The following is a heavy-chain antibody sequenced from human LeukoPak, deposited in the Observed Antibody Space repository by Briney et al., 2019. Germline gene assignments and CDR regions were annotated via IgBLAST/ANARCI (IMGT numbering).Heavy chain of an antibody. J-gene: IGHJ4*02. CDR2: ISGSGGST. Sequence: GGSLRLSCAASGFTFSSYAMSWVRQAPGKGLEWVSAISGSGGSTYYADSVKGRFTISRDNSKNTLYLQMNSLRAEDTAVYYCAKRFYCSSTSCPGYYFDYWGQGTLVTVSS. CDR3: AKRFYCSSTSCPGYYFDY. V-gene: IGHV3-23*01. D-gene: IGHD2-2*01. CDR1: GFTFSSYA.